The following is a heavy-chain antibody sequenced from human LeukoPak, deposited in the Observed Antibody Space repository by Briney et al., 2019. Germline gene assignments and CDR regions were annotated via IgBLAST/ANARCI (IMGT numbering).Heavy chain of an antibody. CDR3: AKVVQYTASTGTGLDY. CDR1: GFTFSSYG. Sequence: PGGSLRLSCAASGFTFSSYGMHCVRQAPGKGLDWVAVIWYDGSYKYYADSVKGRFTISRDNSKNTLYLQMNSLRAEDTAIYYCAKVVQYTASTGTGLDYWGQGTLVTVSS. D-gene: IGHD6-13*01. CDR2: IWYDGSYK. V-gene: IGHV3-33*06. J-gene: IGHJ4*02.